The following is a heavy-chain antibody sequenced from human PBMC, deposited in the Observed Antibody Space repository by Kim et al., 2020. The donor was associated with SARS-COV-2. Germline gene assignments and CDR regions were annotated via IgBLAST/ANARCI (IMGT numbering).Heavy chain of an antibody. D-gene: IGHD6-13*01. CDR1: GGSISSSSYY. CDR3: ARESAPGYSSRYWFDP. V-gene: IGHV4-39*07. J-gene: IGHJ5*02. CDR2: IYYSGST. Sequence: PETLSLTCTVSGGSISSSSYYWGWIRQPPGKGLEWIGSIYYSGSTYYNPSLKSRVTISVDTSKNQFSLKLSSVTAADTAVYYCARESAPGYSSRYWFDPWGQGTLVTVSS.